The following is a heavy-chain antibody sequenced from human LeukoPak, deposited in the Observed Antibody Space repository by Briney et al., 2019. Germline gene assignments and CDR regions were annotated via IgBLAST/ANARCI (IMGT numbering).Heavy chain of an antibody. Sequence: SETLSLTCTVSGGSISSYYWSWIRQPPGKGLEWIGYIYYSGSTNYNPSLKSRVTISVDTSKNQFSLKLSSVTAADTAVYYCANTGYSSGWDDAFDIWGQGTMVTVSS. CDR1: GGSISSYY. V-gene: IGHV4-59*08. CDR2: IYYSGST. CDR3: ANTGYSSGWDDAFDI. D-gene: IGHD6-19*01. J-gene: IGHJ3*02.